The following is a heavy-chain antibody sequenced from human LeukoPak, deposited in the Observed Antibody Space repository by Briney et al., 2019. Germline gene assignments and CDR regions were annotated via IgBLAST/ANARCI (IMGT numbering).Heavy chain of an antibody. V-gene: IGHV3-23*01. CDR3: AKSYNYGSGSYYNHFDS. Sequence: LPGGSLRLSCAASGFTFSSYAMSWVRQAPGKGLEWVSTVSGSGDSTYYADSVKGRFILSRDNSKNTLSLQMNSLRAEDTALYYCAKSYNYGSGSYYNHFDSWGQGTLVTVSS. CDR2: VSGSGDST. CDR1: GFTFSSYA. D-gene: IGHD3-10*01. J-gene: IGHJ4*02.